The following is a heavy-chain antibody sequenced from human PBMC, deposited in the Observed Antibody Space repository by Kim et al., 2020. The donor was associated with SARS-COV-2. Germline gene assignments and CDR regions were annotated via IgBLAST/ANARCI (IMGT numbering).Heavy chain of an antibody. V-gene: IGHV3-11*06. CDR2: ISSSSSYT. D-gene: IGHD3-10*01. CDR3: ARDHRDYYGSGSYLGPYYYCGMDV. J-gene: IGHJ6*02. Sequence: GGSLRLSCAASGFTFSDYYMSWIRQAPGKGLEWVSYISSSSSYTNYADSVKGRFTISRDNAKNSLYLQMNSLRAEDTAVYYCARDHRDYYGSGSYLGPYYYCGMDVWGQGTTVTVSS. CDR1: GFTFSDYY.